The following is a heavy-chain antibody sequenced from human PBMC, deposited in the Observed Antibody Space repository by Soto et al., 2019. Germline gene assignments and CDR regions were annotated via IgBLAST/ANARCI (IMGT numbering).Heavy chain of an antibody. Sequence: QVQLQESGPGLVKPSQTLSLTCTVSGGSISSGGYYWSWIRQHPGKGLEWIGYIYYSGSTYYNPSLKSPVTISVDTSKNQFSLKLRSVTAADTAVYYCARDHLAARRYSNHDAFDIWGQGTMVTVAA. CDR2: IYYSGST. CDR3: ARDHLAARRYSNHDAFDI. D-gene: IGHD6-6*01. V-gene: IGHV4-31*01. J-gene: IGHJ3*02. CDR1: GGSISSGGYY.